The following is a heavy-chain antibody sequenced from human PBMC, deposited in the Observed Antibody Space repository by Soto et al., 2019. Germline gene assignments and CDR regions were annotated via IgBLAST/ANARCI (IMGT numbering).Heavy chain of an antibody. CDR3: ARVSIAVAGIAYYFDC. CDR2: ISHDGSNK. J-gene: IGHJ4*02. Sequence: QVQLVESGGGVVQPGRSLRLSCAASGFSFSSCAMHWVRQAPGKGLEWVAVISHDGSNKYYADSVKGRFTISRDNSINTLYLQMNSLRAEDTAVYYCARVSIAVAGIAYYFDCWGQGTLVTVSS. D-gene: IGHD6-19*01. CDR1: GFSFSSCA. V-gene: IGHV3-30-3*01.